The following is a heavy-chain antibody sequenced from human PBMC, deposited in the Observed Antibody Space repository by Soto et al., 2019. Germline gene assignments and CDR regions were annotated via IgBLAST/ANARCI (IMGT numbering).Heavy chain of an antibody. V-gene: IGHV5-51*01. Sequence: DVQLVQSGTEVKKPGESLKISCQSSGYNFPTYWIAWLRQMPGKGLEWVGVIYPGDSTATYSPSFQGQVTISVDNSINTAYLQWSGLKASDTAMYFCARRTTPMAFDLWGQGTLVTVSS. CDR1: GYNFPTYW. CDR2: IYPGDSTA. CDR3: ARRTTPMAFDL. J-gene: IGHJ4*02. D-gene: IGHD5-18*01.